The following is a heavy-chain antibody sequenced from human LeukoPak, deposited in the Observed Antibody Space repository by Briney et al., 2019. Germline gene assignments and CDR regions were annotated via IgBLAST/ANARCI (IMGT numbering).Heavy chain of an antibody. D-gene: IGHD2-2*01. V-gene: IGHV4-59*01. CDR2: IYYTGST. CDR1: GGSIDSYY. CDR3: ARVYQSAEYYFDY. Sequence: SETLSLTCTVSGGSIDSYYWSWIRQPPGKGREWIGYIYYTGSTEYHPSLKSRVTISLDTSKNQSSLKLTSVTAADTAVYYCARVYQSAEYYFDYWGQGNLVSVSS. J-gene: IGHJ4*02.